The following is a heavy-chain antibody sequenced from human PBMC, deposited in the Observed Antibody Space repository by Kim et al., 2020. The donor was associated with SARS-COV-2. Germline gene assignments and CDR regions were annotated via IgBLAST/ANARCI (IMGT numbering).Heavy chain of an antibody. CDR3: LAVADEGLGYYYGMDV. J-gene: IGHJ6*02. V-gene: IGHV3-64D*09. D-gene: IGHD6-19*01. Sequence: VKGRFTISRDNTKNTLYLQMSSLRAEDTAVYYCLAVADEGLGYYYGMDVWGQGTTVTVSS.